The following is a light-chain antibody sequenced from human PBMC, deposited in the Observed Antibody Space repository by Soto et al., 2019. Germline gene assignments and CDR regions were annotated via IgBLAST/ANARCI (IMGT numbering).Light chain of an antibody. Sequence: DIQLTPSSFSLSASVGDRVTITCRASQHVDRYLNWYQQKPGKAHQVLIYATYNLQSGVQSRFSGSGSGTDFTLTIKSLQPEDFATYHCQQSYSSPRTFGQGTKVDIK. V-gene: IGKV1-39*01. J-gene: IGKJ1*01. CDR1: QHVDRY. CDR3: QQSYSSPRT. CDR2: ATY.